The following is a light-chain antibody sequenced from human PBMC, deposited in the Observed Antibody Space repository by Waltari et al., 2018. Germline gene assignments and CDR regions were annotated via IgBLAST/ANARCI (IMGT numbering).Light chain of an antibody. Sequence: QSALTQPASVSGSPGQSITISCTGTSSDIGDYNYVSWYQQHPGKAPKLVIYDVINRPSGVSNRFSGSKSGNTASLTISGLQTEDEADYYCSSYTSSSTNVFGTGTKVTVL. CDR1: SSDIGDYNY. CDR3: SSYTSSSTNV. CDR2: DVI. V-gene: IGLV2-14*03. J-gene: IGLJ1*01.